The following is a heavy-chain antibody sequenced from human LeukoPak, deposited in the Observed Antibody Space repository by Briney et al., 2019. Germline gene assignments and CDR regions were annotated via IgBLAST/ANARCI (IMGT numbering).Heavy chain of an antibody. Sequence: GGSLRLSCAASGFTFSSYGMHWVRQAPGKGLEWVAVIWYDGSNKYYADSVKGRFTISRDNSKNTLYLQMNSLRAEDTAVYYCAKDKGHYGDYVFAFDIWGQGTMVTVSS. CDR2: IWYDGSNK. J-gene: IGHJ3*02. CDR1: GFTFSSYG. D-gene: IGHD4-17*01. V-gene: IGHV3-30*02. CDR3: AKDKGHYGDYVFAFDI.